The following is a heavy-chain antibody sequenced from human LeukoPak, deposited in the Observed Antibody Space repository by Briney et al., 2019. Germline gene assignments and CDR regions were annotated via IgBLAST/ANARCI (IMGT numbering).Heavy chain of an antibody. Sequence: SETLSLTCTVYGGSISSYYWSLIRQPPGKGLEWIGYIYYSGSTNYNPSLKSRVTISVDTSKNQFSLKLSSVTAADTAVYYCARHPILTGYCRPSFYFDYWGQGTLVTVSS. CDR3: ARHPILTGYCRPSFYFDY. CDR1: GGSISSYY. J-gene: IGHJ4*02. D-gene: IGHD3-9*01. CDR2: IYYSGST. V-gene: IGHV4-59*08.